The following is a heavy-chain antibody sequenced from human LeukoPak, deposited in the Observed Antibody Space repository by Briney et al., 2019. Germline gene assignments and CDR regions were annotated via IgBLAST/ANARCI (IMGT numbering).Heavy chain of an antibody. CDR1: GGSISSGGYY. CDR3: ARGVVVVVPAAQYNWFDP. Sequence: PSQTLSPTCTVSGGSISSGGYYWSWIRQHPGKGLEWIGYIYYSGSTYYNPSLKSRVTISVDTSKNQFSLKLSSVTAADTAVYYCARGVVVVVPAAQYNWFDPWGQGTLVTVSS. CDR2: IYYSGST. J-gene: IGHJ5*02. V-gene: IGHV4-31*03. D-gene: IGHD2-2*01.